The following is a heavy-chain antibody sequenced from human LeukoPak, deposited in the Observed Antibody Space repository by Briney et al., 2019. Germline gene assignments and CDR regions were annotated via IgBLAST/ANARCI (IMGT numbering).Heavy chain of an antibody. J-gene: IGHJ3*02. CDR2: IWSDGTNK. V-gene: IGHV3-33*01. CDR3: TRETGYCSGGSCTRLDAFDI. D-gene: IGHD2-15*01. Sequence: GGSLRLSCSASGFTFSSYAMHWVRQTPGKGLEWVAVIWSDGTNKYYADSVKGRFTISRDNSKNTLYLQMNSLRAEDTAVYYCTRETGYCSGGSCTRLDAFDIWGQGTMVTGSS. CDR1: GFTFSSYA.